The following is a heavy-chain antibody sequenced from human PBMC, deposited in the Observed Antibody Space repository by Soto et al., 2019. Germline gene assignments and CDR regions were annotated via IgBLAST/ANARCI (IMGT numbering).Heavy chain of an antibody. V-gene: IGHV3-30*18. CDR2: MSYDETKK. J-gene: IGHJ4*02. D-gene: IGHD2-15*01. Sequence: PGGSLRLSCAASGFTFSSFGMHWVRQAPGKGLEWVALMSYDETKKYYADSVKGRFTISRDNSKSTLLLQMNSLRAEDTAVYYCAKDRDCSSGRCYFDPWGQGTLVTVSS. CDR3: AKDRDCSSGRCYFDP. CDR1: GFTFSSFG.